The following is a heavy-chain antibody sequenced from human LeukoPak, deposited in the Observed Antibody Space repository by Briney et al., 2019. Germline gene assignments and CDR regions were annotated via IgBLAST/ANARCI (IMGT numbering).Heavy chain of an antibody. CDR2: ISYDGSNK. CDR3: ARDHYSSGLY. V-gene: IGHV3-30*04. CDR1: GFTFSSYA. Sequence: GGSLRLSCAASGFTFSSYAMHWVRQAPGKGLEWVAVISYDGSNKYYADSVKGRFTISRDNSKNTLYLQMNSLRAEDTAVYYCARDHYSSGLYWGQGTLVTVSS. J-gene: IGHJ4*02. D-gene: IGHD6-19*01.